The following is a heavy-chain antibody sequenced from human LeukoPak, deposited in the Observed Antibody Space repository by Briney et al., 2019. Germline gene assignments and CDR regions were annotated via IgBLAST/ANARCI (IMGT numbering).Heavy chain of an antibody. V-gene: IGHV4-39*07. CDR2: MYYSGNT. Sequence: SETLSLTCTVSGGSISSGSYYWAWIRQPPGKGLEWIGSMYYSGNTNYNPSLKSRVTMSVDTSKNQFSLKLSSVTAADTAVYYCARDVVAAAGTWDYWGQGTLVTVSS. CDR1: GGSISSGSYY. CDR3: ARDVVAAAGTWDY. J-gene: IGHJ4*02. D-gene: IGHD6-13*01.